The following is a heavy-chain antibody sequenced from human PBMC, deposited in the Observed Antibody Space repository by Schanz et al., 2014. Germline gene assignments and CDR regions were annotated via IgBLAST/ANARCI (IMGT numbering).Heavy chain of an antibody. J-gene: IGHJ6*02. CDR3: LAPDFGMEV. V-gene: IGHV3-7*02. CDR2: IKRDGSEK. Sequence: EEQLVESGGGLVQPGGSLRLSCAASGFSFSTYWMSWVRQAPGKGLEWVANIKRDGSEKNYLDSVKGRFTISRDNAKNSMLLQMNSLRAEDADVYYCLAPDFGMEVWGQGTTVTVSS. CDR1: GFSFSTYW.